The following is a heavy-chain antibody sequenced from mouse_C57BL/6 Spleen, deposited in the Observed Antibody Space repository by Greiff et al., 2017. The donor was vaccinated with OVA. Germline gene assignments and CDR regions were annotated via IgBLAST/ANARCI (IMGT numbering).Heavy chain of an antibody. J-gene: IGHJ4*01. CDR2: IRLKSDNYAT. CDR3: TRDDAMDY. CDR1: GFTFSNYW. V-gene: IGHV6-3*01. Sequence: EVQGVESGGGLVQPGGSMKLSCVASGFTFSNYWMNWVRQSPEKGLEWVAQIRLKSDNYATHYAESVKGRFTISRDDSKSSVYLQMNNLRAEDTGIYYCTRDDAMDYWGQGTSVTVSS.